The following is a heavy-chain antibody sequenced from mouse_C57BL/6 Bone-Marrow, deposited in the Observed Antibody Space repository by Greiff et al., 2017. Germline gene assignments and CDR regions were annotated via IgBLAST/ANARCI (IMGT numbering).Heavy chain of an antibody. D-gene: IGHD2-4*01. V-gene: IGHV1-39*01. CDR3: ARSYYDLGYFDV. CDR1: GYSFTDYN. Sequence: VQLKESGPELVKPGASVKISCKASGYSFTDYNMNWVKQSNGKSLEWIGVINPNYGTTSYNQKFKGKATLTVDQSSSTAYMQLNSLTSEDSAVYYGARSYYDLGYFDVWGTGTTVTVSS. CDR2: INPNYGTT. J-gene: IGHJ1*03.